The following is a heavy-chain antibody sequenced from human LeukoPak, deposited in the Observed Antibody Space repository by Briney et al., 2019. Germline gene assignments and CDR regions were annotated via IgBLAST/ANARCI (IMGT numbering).Heavy chain of an antibody. CDR2: IYPRDGST. J-gene: IGHJ6*02. V-gene: IGHV1-46*01. D-gene: IGHD2-2*01. CDR1: GYTFTSNY. Sequence: ASVKVSCKASGYTFTSNYIHWVRQAPGQGLEWMGMIYPRDGSTSYAQKFQGRVTITADESTSTAYMELSSLRSEDTAVYYCARGVVVPAAIGYYYGMDVWGQGTTVTVSS. CDR3: ARGVVVPAAIGYYYGMDV.